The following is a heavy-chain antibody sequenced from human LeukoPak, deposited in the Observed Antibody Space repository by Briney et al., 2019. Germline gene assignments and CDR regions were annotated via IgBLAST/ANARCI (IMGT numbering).Heavy chain of an antibody. V-gene: IGHV4-31*03. CDR3: ARTHYDCAEPWWSDY. J-gene: IGHJ4*02. CDR2: IYYSGST. CDR1: GGSISSGGYY. Sequence: SETLSLTCTVSGGSISSGGYYWSWIRQHPGKGLEWIGYIYYSGSTYYNPSLKSRVTISVDTSKNQFSLKLSSVTAADTAVYYCARTHYDCAEPWWSDYWGQGTLVTVSS. D-gene: IGHD3-16*01.